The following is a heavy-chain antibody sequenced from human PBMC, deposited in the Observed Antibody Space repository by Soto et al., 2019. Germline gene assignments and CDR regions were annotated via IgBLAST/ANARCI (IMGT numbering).Heavy chain of an antibody. CDR2: IYYSGST. V-gene: IGHV4-59*01. CDR1: GGSISSYY. D-gene: IGHD6-19*01. Sequence: TLSLTCTVSGGSISSYYWSWIRQPPGKGLEWIGYIYYSGSTNYNPSLKSRVTISVDTSKNQFSLKLSSVTAADTAVYYCARVAAVAWHFDYWGQGTLVTVSS. J-gene: IGHJ4*02. CDR3: ARVAAVAWHFDY.